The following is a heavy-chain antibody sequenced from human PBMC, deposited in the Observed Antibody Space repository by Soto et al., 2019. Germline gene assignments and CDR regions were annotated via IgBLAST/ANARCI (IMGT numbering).Heavy chain of an antibody. V-gene: IGHV3-11*01. J-gene: IGHJ4*02. CDR3: ARRGTISSAHHFDH. Sequence: QVQLVESGGGLVKPGGSLRLSCAACGFTFSGYNTSYIPHAPEKGLEWVSYITSSGSNTLDAESVKGRFTISRDNTMNLLYLQMNSLSAEDTAVYYCARRGTISSAHHFDHWGQGTLVTVSS. D-gene: IGHD6-6*01. CDR2: ITSSGSNT. CDR1: GFTFSGYN.